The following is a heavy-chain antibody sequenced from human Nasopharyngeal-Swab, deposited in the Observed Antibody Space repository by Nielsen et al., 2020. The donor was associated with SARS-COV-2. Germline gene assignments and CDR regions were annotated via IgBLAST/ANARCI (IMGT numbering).Heavy chain of an antibody. D-gene: IGHD2-2*01. Sequence: TLSLTCTVPGGSTSSGGYIWRWIRQHPGKGLEWIGNDYYGGSARYNPSLKSRVTISVDTSKNQFSLKVNSVTAADTATYYCARDVTSQKFEYWGQGTAVTVSS. CDR2: DYYGGSA. V-gene: IGHV4-31*03. J-gene: IGHJ4*02. CDR1: GGSTSSGGYI. CDR3: ARDVTSQKFEY.